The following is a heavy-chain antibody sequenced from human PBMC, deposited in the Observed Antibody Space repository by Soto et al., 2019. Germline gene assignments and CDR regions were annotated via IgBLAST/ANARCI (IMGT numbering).Heavy chain of an antibody. J-gene: IGHJ4*02. CDR1: GGTISNDI. Sequence: SVKVSCKTSGGTISNDIITWVRQAPGQGLEWMGRIIPLLDTTNYAQKFQGRHTISRDNSKNTLYLQMNSLRAEDTAVYYCVKGIGNYWALDYWGQGTLVTVSS. V-gene: IGHV1-69*08. CDR3: VKGIGNYWALDY. D-gene: IGHD1-26*01. CDR2: IIPLLDTT.